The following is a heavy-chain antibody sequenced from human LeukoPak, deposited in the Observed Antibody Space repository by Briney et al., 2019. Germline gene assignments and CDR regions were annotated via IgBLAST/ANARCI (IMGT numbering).Heavy chain of an antibody. J-gene: IGHJ6*03. CDR1: GYTFTDYY. CDR3: ARPYSPARWGLAAADYYYMDV. Sequence: ASVKVSCKASGYTFTDYYMHWVRQAHGQGLEWMGWINPNSGGTNYAQNFQGRVTMTRDTSISTAYMELSRLASDDTAVYYCARPYSPARWGLAAADYYYMDVWGKGTTVTVSS. V-gene: IGHV1-2*02. CDR2: INPNSGGT. D-gene: IGHD6-13*01.